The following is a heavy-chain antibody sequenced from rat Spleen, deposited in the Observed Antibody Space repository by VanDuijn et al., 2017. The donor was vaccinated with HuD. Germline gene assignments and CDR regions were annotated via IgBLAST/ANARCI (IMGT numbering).Heavy chain of an antibody. CDR1: GFNFNGYW. CDR3: ARAIPRRFDY. CDR2: INGDGNTV. V-gene: IGHV4-2*01. D-gene: IGHD2-1*01. J-gene: IGHJ2*01. Sequence: EVKLVESGGGLVHPGRSLKLSCVASGFNFNGYWMGWVRQAPGKGLEWIGEINGDGNTVNFTPSLKDKFTLSRDNAQNTLHLQVNKLGSEDSAIYYCARAIPRRFDYWGQGVRVTVSS.